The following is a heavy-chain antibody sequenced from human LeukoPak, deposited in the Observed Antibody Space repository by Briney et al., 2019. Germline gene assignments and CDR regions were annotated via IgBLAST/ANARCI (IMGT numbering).Heavy chain of an antibody. V-gene: IGHV3-23*01. CDR3: AKYTSGTSYRGLDQ. CDR1: GLTVSNYA. D-gene: IGHD3-10*01. Sequence: PGGSLRLSCGASGLTVSNYAMSWVRQAPGKGLEWVSTIIGSAVNTYYADSVKGRFTISRDDSKNTVYLQMNSLRAEDTAVYSCAKYTSGTSYRGLDQWGQGTLVTSPQ. CDR2: IIGSAVNT. J-gene: IGHJ4*02.